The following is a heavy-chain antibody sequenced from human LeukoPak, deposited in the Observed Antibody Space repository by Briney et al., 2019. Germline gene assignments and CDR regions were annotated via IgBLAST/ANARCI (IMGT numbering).Heavy chain of an antibody. V-gene: IGHV4-59*01. CDR2: IYYSGST. D-gene: IGHD2-2*01. J-gene: IGHJ4*02. CDR1: GGSISSYY. CDR3: ARDHYCSSTSCYKPGGYFDY. Sequence: SETLSLTCTVSGGSISSYYWSWIRQPPGKGLEWIGYIYYSGSTNYNPSLKSRVTISVDTSKNQFSLKLSSVTAADTAVYYCARDHYCSSTSCYKPGGYFDYWGQGTLVTVSS.